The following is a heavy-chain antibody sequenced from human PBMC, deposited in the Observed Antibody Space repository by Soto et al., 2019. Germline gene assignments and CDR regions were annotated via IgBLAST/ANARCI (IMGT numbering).Heavy chain of an antibody. D-gene: IGHD3-22*01. V-gene: IGHV3-53*02. CDR3: ARGDSSLDFFDY. CDR1: GFTVGGTY. J-gene: IGHJ4*02. Sequence: EVQLVETGGGLIQPGGSLRLSCAVSGFTVGGTYMTWVRQAPGKGLEWVSLVYSGGTTLYADSVKGRFTISRDTSRNTLDLQMNNLRAEDTAVYYCARGDSSLDFFDYWGQGTLVTVS. CDR2: VYSGGTT.